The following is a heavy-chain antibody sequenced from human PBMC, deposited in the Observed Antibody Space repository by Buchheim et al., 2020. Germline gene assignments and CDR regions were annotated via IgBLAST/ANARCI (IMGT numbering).Heavy chain of an antibody. CDR3: AGHSIGTFDP. Sequence: EVQLVESGGNLVQPGGSLRLSCAASGFTFDRSWMTWVRQAPGKGLEWVANIKYDGTDKFYVDSVRGRFTISSDNAKNLLFFQMNSLRAEDAAIYYCAGHSIGTFDPWGQGTL. J-gene: IGHJ5*02. CDR1: GFTFDRSW. V-gene: IGHV3-7*01. CDR2: IKYDGTDK. D-gene: IGHD3-22*01.